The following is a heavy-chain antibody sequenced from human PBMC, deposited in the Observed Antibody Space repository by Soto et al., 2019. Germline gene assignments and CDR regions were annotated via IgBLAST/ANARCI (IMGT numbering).Heavy chain of an antibody. CDR2: IKSKTDGGTT. CDR3: TTPLGLKYYYDSSGYETYY. D-gene: IGHD3-22*01. V-gene: IGHV3-15*07. Sequence: PGGSLRLSCAASGFTFSSYAMNWVHQAPGKGLEWVGRIKSKTDGGTTDYAAPVKGRFTISRDDSKNTLYLQMNSLKTEDTAVYYCTTPLGLKYYYDSSGYETYYWGQGTLVTVSS. CDR1: GFTFSSYA. J-gene: IGHJ4*02.